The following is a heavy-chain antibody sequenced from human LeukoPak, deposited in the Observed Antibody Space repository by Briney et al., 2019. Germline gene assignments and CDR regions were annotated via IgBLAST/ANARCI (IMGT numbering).Heavy chain of an antibody. J-gene: IGHJ3*02. CDR2: IYYSGST. CDR1: GGSISSSSYY. V-gene: IGHV4-39*01. Sequence: PSETLSLTCTVSGGSISSSSYYWGWIRQPPGKGLEWIGSIYYSGSTYYNPSLKSRVTISVDTSKNHFSLKLSSVTAADTAVYYCASTIFGVVIISAFDIWGQGTMVTVSS. CDR3: ASTIFGVVIISAFDI. D-gene: IGHD3-3*01.